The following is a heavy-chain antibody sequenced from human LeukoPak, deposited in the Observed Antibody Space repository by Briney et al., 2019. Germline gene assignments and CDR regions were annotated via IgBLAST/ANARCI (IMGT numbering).Heavy chain of an antibody. CDR1: GFTFSSYA. V-gene: IGHV3-48*03. CDR3: ARDQWLAYYYHGMDV. Sequence: GGSLRLSCAASGFTFSSYAMNWVRQAPGKGLEWVSYITNNGTTIYYADSVKGRFTISRDNDENSLYLQMNSLRAEDTAIYYCARDQWLAYYYHGMDVWGQGTTVTVSS. D-gene: IGHD6-19*01. CDR2: ITNNGTTI. J-gene: IGHJ6*02.